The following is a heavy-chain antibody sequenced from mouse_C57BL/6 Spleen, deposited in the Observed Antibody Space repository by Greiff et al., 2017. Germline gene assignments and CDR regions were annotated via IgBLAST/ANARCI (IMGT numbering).Heavy chain of an antibody. V-gene: IGHV1-4*01. D-gene: IGHD1-1*01. Sequence: VHLVESGAELARPGASVKMSCKASGYTFTSYTMNWVKQRPGQGLEWIGYINPSSGDTKYNQKFKDKATLTADKSSSTAYMQLRSLTSEDSAVYYCARDYGSTFAYWGQGTTLTVSS. J-gene: IGHJ2*01. CDR2: INPSSGDT. CDR3: ARDYGSTFAY. CDR1: GYTFTSYT.